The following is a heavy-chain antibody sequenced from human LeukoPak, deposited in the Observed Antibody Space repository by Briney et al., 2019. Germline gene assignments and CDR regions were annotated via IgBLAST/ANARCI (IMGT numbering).Heavy chain of an antibody. Sequence: ASVKVCCKASGYTFTSFGISWVRPAPGQGLGWMGWISADNGNTNYAQKLQGRVTMTTDTSTSTAYMELRSLRSDDTAVYYCARGPYSSSWYGYYYYYMDVWGKGTTVTVSS. J-gene: IGHJ6*03. CDR1: GYTFTSFG. V-gene: IGHV1-18*01. D-gene: IGHD6-13*01. CDR2: ISADNGNT. CDR3: ARGPYSSSWYGYYYYYMDV.